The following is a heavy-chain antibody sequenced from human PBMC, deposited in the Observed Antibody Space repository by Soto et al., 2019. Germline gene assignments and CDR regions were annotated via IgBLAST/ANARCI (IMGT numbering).Heavy chain of an antibody. J-gene: IGHJ2*01. CDR1: GYTFTDYY. CDR2: INPISGGT. V-gene: IGHV1-2*02. Sequence: QVQLVQSGAEVKKPGASVKVSCKSSGYTFTDYYMHWVRQAPGQGLEWMGWINPISGGTESPQKFQGRVTVTRDTSMNTTYMDLNSLKSDDTAVYYCARGSPPHWNFDLWGRGTRVTVSS. CDR3: ARGSPPHWNFDL.